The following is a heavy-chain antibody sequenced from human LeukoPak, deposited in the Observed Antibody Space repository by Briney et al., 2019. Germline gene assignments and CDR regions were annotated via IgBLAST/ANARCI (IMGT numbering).Heavy chain of an antibody. Sequence: PSETLSLTCTVSGGYFSNNYWSWIRQPPGKGLEWIGYIYYSGSTNYNPSLKSRVTISVDTSKNQFSLKLSSVTATDTAVYYCARHPGNDFGDYETDWGQGTLVTVSS. V-gene: IGHV4-59*08. CDR3: ARHPGNDFGDYETD. D-gene: IGHD4-17*01. J-gene: IGHJ4*02. CDR2: IYYSGST. CDR1: GGYFSNNY.